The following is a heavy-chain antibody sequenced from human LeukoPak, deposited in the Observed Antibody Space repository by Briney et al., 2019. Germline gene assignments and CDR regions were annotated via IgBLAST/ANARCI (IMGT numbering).Heavy chain of an antibody. D-gene: IGHD3-22*01. V-gene: IGHV3-66*01. Sequence: PGGSLRLSCAASEFTFSSYAMSWVRQAPGKGLEWVSVTYSGGSTYYADSVKGRFTISRDNSKNTLYLQMNSLRAEDTAVYYCARGIEVGSGYMDVWGKGTTVTISS. CDR2: TYSGGST. CDR1: EFTFSSYA. J-gene: IGHJ6*03. CDR3: ARGIEVGSGYMDV.